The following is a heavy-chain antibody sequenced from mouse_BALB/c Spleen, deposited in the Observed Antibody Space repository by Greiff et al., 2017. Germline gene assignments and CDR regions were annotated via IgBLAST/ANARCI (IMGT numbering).Heavy chain of an antibody. J-gene: IGHJ4*01. CDR1: GFNIKDYY. Sequence: VQLQQSGAELVRSGASVKLSCTASGFNIKDYYMHWVKQRPEHGLEWIGWIDPENGDTEYAPKFQGKATMTADTSSNTAYLQLSSLTSEDTAVYYCKSDYAMDYWGQGTSVTVSS. CDR3: KSDYAMDY. V-gene: IGHV14-4*02. CDR2: IDPENGDT.